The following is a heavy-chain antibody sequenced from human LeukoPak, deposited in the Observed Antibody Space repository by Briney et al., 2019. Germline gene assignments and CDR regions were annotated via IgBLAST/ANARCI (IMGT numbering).Heavy chain of an antibody. CDR2: ISWNSGSI. Sequence: PGGSLRLSCAASGFTFDDYAMHWVRQAPGKGLEWDSGISWNSGSIGYADSVKGRFTISRDNAKNSLYLQMNSLRAEDTALYYCAKADGDYWGQGTLVTVSS. J-gene: IGHJ4*02. V-gene: IGHV3-9*01. CDR3: AKADGDY. CDR1: GFTFDDYA.